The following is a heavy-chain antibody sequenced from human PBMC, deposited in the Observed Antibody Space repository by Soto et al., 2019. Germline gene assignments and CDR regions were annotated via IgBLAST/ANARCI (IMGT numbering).Heavy chain of an antibody. D-gene: IGHD2-8*01. CDR1: EFTFGSYS. CDR3: AGRKCTDGICLIDF. V-gene: IGHV3-21*01. Sequence: EVQLVESGGGLVEPGGSLRLSCAASEFTFGSYSMNWVRQAPGKGPEWISSISTSGSYILYADSVKGRFTISRDNTKDSLYLQMSSLRAEYTALYYCAGRKCTDGICLIDFWGQGTLVTVSS. CDR2: ISTSGSYI. J-gene: IGHJ4*02.